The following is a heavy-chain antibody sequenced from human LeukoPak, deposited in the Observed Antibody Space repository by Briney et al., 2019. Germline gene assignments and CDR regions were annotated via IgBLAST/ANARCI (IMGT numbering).Heavy chain of an antibody. CDR3: ARDRGGVVVPAAVFDY. CDR2: ISSSSSTI. V-gene: IGHV3-48*01. Sequence: GGSLRLSCAASGFTFSSYNMNWVRQAPGKGLEWVSYISSSSSTIYYADSVKGRFTISRDNAKNSLYLQMNSLRAEDTAVYYCARDRGGVVVPAAVFDYWGQGTLVTVSS. D-gene: IGHD2-2*01. J-gene: IGHJ4*02. CDR1: GFTFSSYN.